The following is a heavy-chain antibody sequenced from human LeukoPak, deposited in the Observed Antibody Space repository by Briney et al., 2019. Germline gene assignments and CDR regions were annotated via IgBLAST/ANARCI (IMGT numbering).Heavy chain of an antibody. D-gene: IGHD3-10*01. CDR2: ISSSGSTI. V-gene: IGHV3-48*03. J-gene: IGHJ6*04. Sequence: GGSLRLSCAASGFTFSSYEMNWVRQAPGKGLEWASYISSSGSTIYYADSVKGRFTISRDNAKNSLYLQMNSLRAEDTAVYYCARSRNILWFGELLDSYYYYYGMDVWGKGTTVTVSS. CDR3: ARSRNILWFGELLDSYYYYYGMDV. CDR1: GFTFSSYE.